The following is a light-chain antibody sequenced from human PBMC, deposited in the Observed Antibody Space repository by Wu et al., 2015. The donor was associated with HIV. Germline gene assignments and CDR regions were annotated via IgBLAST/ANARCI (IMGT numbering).Light chain of an antibody. CDR1: QSVGIST. Sequence: EIVMTQSPATLSLSPGESATLSCRASQSVGISTVSWYQQKPGQAPRLLIYGTSTRAPGVPDRFSGRGSGTDFTLTISRLEPEDFAVYYCQQYGSSPRTFGQGTKVEIK. CDR3: QQYGSSPRT. CDR2: GTS. V-gene: IGKV3-20*01. J-gene: IGKJ1*01.